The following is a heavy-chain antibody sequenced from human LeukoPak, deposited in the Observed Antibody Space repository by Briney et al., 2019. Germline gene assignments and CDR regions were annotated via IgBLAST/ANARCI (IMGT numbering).Heavy chain of an antibody. CDR1: GYTFTSYD. CDR2: MNPNSGNT. D-gene: IGHD5-24*01. J-gene: IGHJ4*02. V-gene: IGHV1-8*01. CDR3: ARDTDGYNYALGY. Sequence: ASVKVSCKASGYTFTSYDINWVRQATGQGLEWMGWMNPNSGNTGYAQKFQGRVTMTTNTSISTAYMELSSLRSEDTAVYYCARDTDGYNYALGYWGQGTLVTVSS.